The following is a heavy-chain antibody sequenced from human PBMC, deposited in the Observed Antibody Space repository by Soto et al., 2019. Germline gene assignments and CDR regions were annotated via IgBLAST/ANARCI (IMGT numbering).Heavy chain of an antibody. J-gene: IGHJ4*02. CDR2: IKPAGSEK. Sequence: PGGSLRLSCAASGFTFSSYWMSWVRQAPGKGLEWVANIKPAGSEKYYVDSVRGRCTISRDNVENSLNLQMNSLRAEDAALYYCARDEARPLGYWGQGTLVTVSS. CDR1: GFTFSSYW. D-gene: IGHD6-6*01. CDR3: ARDEARPLGY. V-gene: IGHV3-7*01.